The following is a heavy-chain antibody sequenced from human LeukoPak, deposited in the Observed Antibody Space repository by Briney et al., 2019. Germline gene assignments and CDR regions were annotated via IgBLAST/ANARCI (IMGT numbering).Heavy chain of an antibody. D-gene: IGHD2-15*01. V-gene: IGHV3-21*01. Sequence: GGSLRLSCAASGFTFSSYSMNWVRQAPGKGLEWVSSISSSSSYISYADSLKGRFTISRDNAKNSLYLQMNSLRAEDTAVYYCARSLAAYCSGGSCYSTPGYWGQGTLVTVSS. CDR2: ISSSSSYI. CDR3: ARSLAAYCSGGSCYSTPGY. J-gene: IGHJ4*02. CDR1: GFTFSSYS.